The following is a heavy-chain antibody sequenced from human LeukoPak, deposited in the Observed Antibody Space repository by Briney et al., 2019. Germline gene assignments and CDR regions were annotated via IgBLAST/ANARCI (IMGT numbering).Heavy chain of an antibody. D-gene: IGHD3-22*01. CDR3: ARALDSSGYYSLGGDYFDY. CDR2: IYYCGST. V-gene: IGHV4-31*03. J-gene: IGHJ4*02. Sequence: SQTLSLTCTVSGGSISSGGYYWSWIRQHPGKGLEWIGYIYYCGSTYYNPSLKSRVTISVDTSKNQFSLKLSSVTAADTAVHYCARALDSSGYYSLGGDYFDYWGQGTLVTVSS. CDR1: GGSISSGGYY.